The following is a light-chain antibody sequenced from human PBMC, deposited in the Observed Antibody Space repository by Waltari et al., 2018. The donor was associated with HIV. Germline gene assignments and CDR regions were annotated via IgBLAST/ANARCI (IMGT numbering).Light chain of an antibody. J-gene: IGLJ3*02. Sequence: SYELTQTPSVSVAPGETAKITCGGNNIATRRGHWYQQKPGQAPVLVIHDDDDRPSGIPERLSGSNSGNTATLTINRVEDGDEADYYCQLWDSNSDHRVFGGGTKLTVL. CDR3: QLWDSNSDHRV. CDR2: DDD. CDR1: NIATRR. V-gene: IGLV3-21*01.